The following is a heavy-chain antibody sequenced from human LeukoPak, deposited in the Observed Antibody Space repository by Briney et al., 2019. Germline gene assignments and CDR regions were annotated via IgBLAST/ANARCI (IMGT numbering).Heavy chain of an antibody. D-gene: IGHD1-26*01. Sequence: GGSLRLSCAASGFTFSSYGMHWVRQAPGKGLEWVAVISYDGSNKYYADSVKGRFTISRDNSKNTLYLQMNSLRAEDTAVYYCAKDGADYYYYYGMDVWGQGTTVTISS. CDR2: ISYDGSNK. V-gene: IGHV3-30*18. J-gene: IGHJ6*02. CDR3: AKDGADYYYYYGMDV. CDR1: GFTFSSYG.